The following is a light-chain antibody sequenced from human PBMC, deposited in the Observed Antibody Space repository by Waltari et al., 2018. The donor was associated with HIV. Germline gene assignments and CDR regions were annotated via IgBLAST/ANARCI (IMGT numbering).Light chain of an antibody. CDR3: QSYDSSLSGYV. V-gene: IGLV1-40*01. J-gene: IGLJ1*01. CDR1: RSNIGEGYD. CDR2: GNS. Sequence: QSVLTQPPSVSGAPGQRVTISCTGSRSNIGEGYDVHWYQHLPGTAPKRLIYGNSKRPSGVPDRFSGSKSGTSASLAITGLQAEDEADYYCQSYDSSLSGYVFGTGTKVTVL.